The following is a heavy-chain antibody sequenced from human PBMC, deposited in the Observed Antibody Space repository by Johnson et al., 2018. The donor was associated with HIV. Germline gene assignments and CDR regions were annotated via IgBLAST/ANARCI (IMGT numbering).Heavy chain of an antibody. CDR1: GFTFDDYG. D-gene: IGHD3-3*01. J-gene: IGHJ3*02. V-gene: IGHV3-23*04. CDR3: ARTSLEWLLFAFDI. Sequence: VYLVESGGGLVQPGGSLRLSCAASGFTFDDYGMSWVRQAPGKGLEWVSGITGTGGSTYYADSVKGRFTISRDNSKNTLYLQMNSLRAEDTAVYYCARTSLEWLLFAFDIWGQGTMVTVSS. CDR2: ITGTGGST.